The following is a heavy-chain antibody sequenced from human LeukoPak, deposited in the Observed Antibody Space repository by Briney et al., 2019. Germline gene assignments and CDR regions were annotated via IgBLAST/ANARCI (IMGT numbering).Heavy chain of an antibody. CDR2: IYYSGST. CDR3: ARTPVWGSGSYFDL. J-gene: IGHJ2*01. CDR1: GGSISSSYY. V-gene: IGHV4-39*01. Sequence: SETLSLTCTVSGGSISSSYYWGWIRQPPGKGLEWIGSIYYSGSTYYNPSLKSRVTISVDTSKNQFSLKLSSVTAADTAVYYCARTPVWGSGSYFDLWGRGTLVTVSS. D-gene: IGHD3-10*01.